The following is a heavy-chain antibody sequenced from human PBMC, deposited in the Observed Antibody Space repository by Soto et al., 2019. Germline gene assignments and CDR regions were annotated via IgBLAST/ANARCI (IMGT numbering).Heavy chain of an antibody. CDR1: GLTFTTYC. CDR2: IKQDGSEK. CDR3: TTVFEY. V-gene: IGHV3-7*01. Sequence: PGGSLRLSCVASGLTFTTYCMTWVRQAPGKGLEWVANIKQDGSEKYYVDSVKGRFTISRDDAENTLYLQMNSLRAEDTAVYYCTTVFEYWGQGTPVTVSS. J-gene: IGHJ4*02.